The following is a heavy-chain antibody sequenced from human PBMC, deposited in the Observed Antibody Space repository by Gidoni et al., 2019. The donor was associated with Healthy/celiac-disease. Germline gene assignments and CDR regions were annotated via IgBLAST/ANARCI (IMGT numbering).Heavy chain of an antibody. D-gene: IGHD2-15*01. Sequence: VQVVASGGGLVQPGGSLRLSCAASGFPLSSHWMGWVRQAPGKGLEWVANINQDGSEKDYVESVTGRFTISRDNAKNSLYLQMNSLRAEDTAVYYCARDHVAPGIIFDSWGQGTLVTVSS. J-gene: IGHJ4*02. V-gene: IGHV3-7*01. CDR1: GFPLSSHW. CDR3: ARDHVAPGIIFDS. CDR2: INQDGSEK.